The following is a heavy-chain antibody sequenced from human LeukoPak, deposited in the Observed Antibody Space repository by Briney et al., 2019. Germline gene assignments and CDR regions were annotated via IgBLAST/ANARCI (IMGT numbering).Heavy chain of an antibody. D-gene: IGHD3-22*01. J-gene: IGHJ4*02. CDR2: IYHSGST. CDR1: GYSISSGYY. Sequence: SETLSLTCAVSGYSISSGYYWGWIRQPPGKGLEWIGSIYHSGSTYYNPSLKSRVTISVDTSKDQFSLKLSSVTAADTAVYYCARSSRYDSSGYYYIDYFDYWGQGTLVTVSS. V-gene: IGHV4-38-2*01. CDR3: ARSSRYDSSGYYYIDYFDY.